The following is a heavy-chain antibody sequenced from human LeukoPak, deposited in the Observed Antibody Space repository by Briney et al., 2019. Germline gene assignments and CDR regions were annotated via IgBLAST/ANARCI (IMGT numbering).Heavy chain of an antibody. CDR2: INPNSGGT. Sequence: ASVKVSCKASGYTFTGYYMHWVRQAPGQGLEWMGWINPNSGGTNYAQKFQGWVTMTRDTSISTAYMELSRLRSDDTAVYYCARARDIVVVPAALGYGMDVWGQGTTVTVSS. J-gene: IGHJ6*02. D-gene: IGHD2-2*01. V-gene: IGHV1-2*04. CDR1: GYTFTGYY. CDR3: ARARDIVVVPAALGYGMDV.